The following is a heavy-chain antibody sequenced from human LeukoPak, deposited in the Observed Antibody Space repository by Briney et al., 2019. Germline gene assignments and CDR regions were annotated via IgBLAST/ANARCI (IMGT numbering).Heavy chain of an antibody. CDR3: ARDVTPDWYFDL. V-gene: IGHV3-21*01. CDR2: ITSSSSYT. D-gene: IGHD1-14*01. Sequence: PGGSLRLSCAASGFTFSSYSMNWVRQAPGKGLEWVSSITSSSSYTFYADSVKGRFTISRDNAKNSLYLQMNSLRAEDTAVYYCARDVTPDWYFDLWGRGTLVTVSS. J-gene: IGHJ2*01. CDR1: GFTFSSYS.